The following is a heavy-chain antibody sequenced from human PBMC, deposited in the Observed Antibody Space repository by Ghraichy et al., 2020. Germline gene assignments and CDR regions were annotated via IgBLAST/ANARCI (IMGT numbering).Heavy chain of an antibody. V-gene: IGHV3-43*02. D-gene: IGHD3-10*01. J-gene: IGHJ3*01. CDR2: IGGGGDIA. Sequence: GGSLRLSCAASGFPFDDYVMHWVRQAPGRGPEWVSLIGGGGDIASSAYSVTGRFTISIANGKNSLFLQMNSLLTGETAFYYCAKDMRITMIRGLYSDAFVVWGQGTMVTVSS. CDR3: AKDMRITMIRGLYSDAFVV. CDR1: GFPFDDYV.